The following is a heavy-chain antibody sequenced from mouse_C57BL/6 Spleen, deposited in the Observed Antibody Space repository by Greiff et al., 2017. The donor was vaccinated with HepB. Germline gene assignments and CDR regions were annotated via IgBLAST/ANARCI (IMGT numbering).Heavy chain of an antibody. CDR2: IDPEDGDT. V-gene: IGHV14-1*01. CDR3: TTSYGYDDGTWFAY. Sequence: EVQLQQSGAELVRPGASVKLSCTASGFNIKDYYMHWVKQRPEQGLEWIGRIDPEDGDTEYAPKFQGKATMTADTSSNTAYLQLSSLTSEDTAVYYCTTSYGYDDGTWFAYWGQGTLVTVSA. D-gene: IGHD2-2*01. J-gene: IGHJ3*01. CDR1: GFNIKDYY.